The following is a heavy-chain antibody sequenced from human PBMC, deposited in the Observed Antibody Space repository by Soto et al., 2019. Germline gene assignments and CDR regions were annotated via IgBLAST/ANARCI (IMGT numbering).Heavy chain of an antibody. D-gene: IGHD2-2*01. CDR3: AKELAAAMRYYGMDV. CDR2: ISYDGSNK. Sequence: PGGSLRLSCAASGFTFSSYGMHWVRQAPGKGLEWVAVISYDGSNKYYADSVKGRFTISRDNSKNTLYLQMNSLRAEDTAVYYCAKELAAAMRYYGMDVWGQGTTVTVSS. CDR1: GFTFSSYG. J-gene: IGHJ6*02. V-gene: IGHV3-30*18.